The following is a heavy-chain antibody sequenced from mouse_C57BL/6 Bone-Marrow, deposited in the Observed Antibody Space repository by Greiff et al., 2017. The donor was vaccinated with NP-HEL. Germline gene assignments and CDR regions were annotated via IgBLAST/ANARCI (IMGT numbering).Heavy chain of an antibody. Sequence: EVQGVESGGGLVQPGGSMKLSCVASGFTFSNYWMNWVRQSPEKGLEWVAQIRLKSDNYATHYAESVTGRFTISRDDSKSSVYLQMNNLKAEDTVIYYFTCYYSNYYAMDYWGQGTSVTVSS. V-gene: IGHV6-3*01. J-gene: IGHJ4*01. CDR2: IRLKSDNYAT. CDR3: TCYYSNYYAMDY. D-gene: IGHD2-5*01. CDR1: GFTFSNYW.